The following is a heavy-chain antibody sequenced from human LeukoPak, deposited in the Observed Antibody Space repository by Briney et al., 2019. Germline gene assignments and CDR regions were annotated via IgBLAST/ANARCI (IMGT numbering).Heavy chain of an antibody. D-gene: IGHD6-13*01. CDR2: IKEDGSVI. Sequence: PGGSLRLSCVASGFTFSIQWMSWVRQAPGRGPEWLAIIKEDGSVIWDVVSVRGRFTISRDNAKNSLYLQMNSLRAEDTAVYYCARGAGRQQLEQNYWGQGNLVTVSS. CDR3: ARGAGRQQLEQNY. CDR1: GFTFSIQW. V-gene: IGHV3-7*01. J-gene: IGHJ4*02.